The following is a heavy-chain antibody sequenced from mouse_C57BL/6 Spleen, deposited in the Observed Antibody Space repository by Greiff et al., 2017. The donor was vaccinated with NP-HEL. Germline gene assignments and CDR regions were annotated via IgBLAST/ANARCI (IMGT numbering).Heavy chain of an antibody. CDR1: GYTFTSYW. V-gene: IGHV1-52*01. J-gene: IGHJ1*03. Sequence: QVQLQQPGAELVRPGSSVKLSCKASGYTFTSYWMHWVKQRPIQGLEWIGNIDPSDSETHYNQQFKDKATLTVDKSSSTAYMQLSSLTSEDSAVYYCARSIYGNYWYFDVWGTGTTVTVSS. D-gene: IGHD2-1*01. CDR3: ARSIYGNYWYFDV. CDR2: IDPSDSET.